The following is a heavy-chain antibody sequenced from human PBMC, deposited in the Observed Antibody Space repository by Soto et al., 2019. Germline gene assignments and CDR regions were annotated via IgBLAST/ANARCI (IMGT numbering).Heavy chain of an antibody. J-gene: IGHJ4*02. CDR1: GGSVSSGGYY. CDR3: ARRALPQCINGVCYKDGFWDY. D-gene: IGHD2-8*01. CDR2: IYYSGTT. V-gene: IGHV4-31*03. Sequence: VQLQESGPGLVMPSQTLSLTCTVSGGSVSSGGYYWSWIRQHPGTGQEWIGYIYYSGTTYFNPSLKSRASISLDTSKNEFSLKLTSVTAADTAVYYCARRALPQCINGVCYKDGFWDYWGQGALGTVSS.